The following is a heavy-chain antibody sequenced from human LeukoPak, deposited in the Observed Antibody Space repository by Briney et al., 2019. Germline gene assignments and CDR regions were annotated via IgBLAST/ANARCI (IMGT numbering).Heavy chain of an antibody. Sequence: PGRSLRLSCAASGFTFSSYGMHWVRQAPGKGLEWVAVISYDGSNKYYADSVKGRFTISRDNSKNTLYLQMNSLRAEDTAVYYCAKDSWGYCTNGVCYGYFQHWGQGTLVTVSS. J-gene: IGHJ1*01. CDR1: GFTFSSYG. CDR3: AKDSWGYCTNGVCYGYFQH. V-gene: IGHV3-30*18. CDR2: ISYDGSNK. D-gene: IGHD2-8*01.